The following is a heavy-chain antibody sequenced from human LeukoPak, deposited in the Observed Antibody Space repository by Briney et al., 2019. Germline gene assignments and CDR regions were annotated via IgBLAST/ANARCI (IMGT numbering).Heavy chain of an antibody. CDR2: ISGTGGST. CDR1: GFTFSTYA. V-gene: IGHV3-23*01. CDR3: AKGRFMTHDAFDI. Sequence: LPGGSLRLSCAASGFTFSTYAMSWVRQAPGKGLERVSTISGTGGSTYYVDSVKGRFTISRDNSKNTLYLQMNSLRAEDTAVYYCAKGRFMTHDAFDIWGQGTMVTVSS. J-gene: IGHJ3*02. D-gene: IGHD3-16*01.